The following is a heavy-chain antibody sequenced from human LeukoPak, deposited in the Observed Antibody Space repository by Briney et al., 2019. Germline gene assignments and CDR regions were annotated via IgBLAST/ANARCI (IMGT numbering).Heavy chain of an antibody. D-gene: IGHD1-20*01. CDR1: GGSFSGYY. Sequence: SETLSLTCAVYGGSFSGYYWSWIRQPPGKGLEWIGEINHSGSTNYNPSLKSRVTISVDTSKNQFSLKLSSVTAADTAVYYCARSGITGISTLGPNWFDPWGQGTLVTVSS. J-gene: IGHJ5*02. V-gene: IGHV4-34*01. CDR2: INHSGST. CDR3: ARSGITGISTLGPNWFDP.